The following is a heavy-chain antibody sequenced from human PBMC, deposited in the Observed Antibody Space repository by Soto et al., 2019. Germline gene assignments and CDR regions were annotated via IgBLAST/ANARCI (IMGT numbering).Heavy chain of an antibody. D-gene: IGHD5-12*01. V-gene: IGHV4-59*12. CDR1: GDSISRNY. CDR2: IYYSGNP. Sequence: PSETLSLTCTVSGDSISRNYWSWIRQPPGKGLEWIGYIYYSGNPTYNPSFKSRVTMSVDRSKNQFSLKLSSLTAADTAVYYCLGGYGTSYDYWGQGTLVTVSS. J-gene: IGHJ4*02. CDR3: LGGYGTSYDY.